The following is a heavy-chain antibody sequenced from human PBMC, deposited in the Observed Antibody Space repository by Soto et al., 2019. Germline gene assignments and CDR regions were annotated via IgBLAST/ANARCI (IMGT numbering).Heavy chain of an antibody. CDR1: GFTFSSYG. D-gene: IGHD4-17*01. CDR2: IWYDGSNK. J-gene: IGHJ2*01. CDR3: ARESEATVTTYWYFDL. Sequence: SGGSLRLSCAASGFTFSSYGMHWVRQAPGKGLEWVAVIWYDGSNKYYADSVKGRFTISRDNSKNTLYLQMNSLRAEDTAVYYCARESEATVTTYWYFDLWGRGTLVTVSS. V-gene: IGHV3-33*01.